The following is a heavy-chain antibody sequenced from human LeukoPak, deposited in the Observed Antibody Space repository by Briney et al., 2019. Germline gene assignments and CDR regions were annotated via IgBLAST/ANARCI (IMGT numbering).Heavy chain of an antibody. D-gene: IGHD1-26*01. CDR2: ISGSNGNT. J-gene: IGHJ4*02. CDR3: ARSGRGTYYYFDL. CDR1: GYTFTSYG. Sequence: ASVKVSCKASGYTFTSYGISWVRQAPGQGLGWMGWISGSNGNTNYAQKFQGRVSMTADTSTSTAYMELRSLRSDDTAVYYCARSGRGTYYYFDLWGQGTLVTVSS. V-gene: IGHV1-18*01.